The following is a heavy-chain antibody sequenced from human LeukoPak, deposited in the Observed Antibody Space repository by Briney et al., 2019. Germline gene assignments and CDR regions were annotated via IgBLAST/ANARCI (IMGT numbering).Heavy chain of an antibody. CDR1: GGSFSGYY. CDR3: ARGRVVYCSSTSCPRYYYYMDV. J-gene: IGHJ6*03. CDR2: INHSGST. V-gene: IGHV4-34*01. D-gene: IGHD2-2*01. Sequence: SETLSLTCAVYGGSFSGYYWSWIRQPPGKGLKWIGEINHSGSTNYNPSLKSRVTISVDTSKNQFSLKLSSVTAADTAVYYCARGRVVYCSSTSCPRYYYYMDVWGKGTTVTVSS.